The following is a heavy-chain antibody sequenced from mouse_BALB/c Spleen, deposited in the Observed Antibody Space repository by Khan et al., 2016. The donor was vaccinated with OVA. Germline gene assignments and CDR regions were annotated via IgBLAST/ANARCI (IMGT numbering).Heavy chain of an antibody. CDR2: IDPFSGGT. CDR3: TRHGDVAWFTY. D-gene: IGHD2-13*01. V-gene: IGHV1S135*01. Sequence: VQLKQSGPELMKPGASVKISCKASGYSFTSYYIHWVMQSHGKSLEWIGYIDPFSGGTTYNQKFKGKATLTADKSSSTAYIHLSSLTSEDSAVYYCTRHGDVAWFTYWGQGTLVTVSA. J-gene: IGHJ3*01. CDR1: GYSFTSYY.